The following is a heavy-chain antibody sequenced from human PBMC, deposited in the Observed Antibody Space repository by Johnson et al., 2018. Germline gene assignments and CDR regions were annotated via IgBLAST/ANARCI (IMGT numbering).Heavy chain of an antibody. V-gene: IGHV1-69*01. CDR2: IIPILQTP. J-gene: IGHJ4*02. CDR1: GGIFSSFA. Sequence: QVQLQESGAEVKRPGSSVKVSCNAFGGIFSSFAISWVRQAPGQGLEWMGGIIPILQTPHYAQKFQGRVTISADASTSTAYMDVSSLRSEDTASYYCTITGSGGFGYWGQGTLVTVYS. D-gene: IGHD1-26*01. CDR3: TITGSGGFGY.